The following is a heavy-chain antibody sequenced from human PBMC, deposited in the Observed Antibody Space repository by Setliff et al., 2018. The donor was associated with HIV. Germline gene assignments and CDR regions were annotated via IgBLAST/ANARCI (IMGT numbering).Heavy chain of an antibody. CDR1: GFTFSSYG. CDR2: ISSSSGHR. D-gene: IGHD6-13*01. CDR3: AREMAATAHPDDPYFQH. V-gene: IGHV3-21*01. J-gene: IGHJ1*01. Sequence: GGSLRLSCGGSGFTFSSYGMNWVRQAPGKGLEWVSFISSSSGHRNYADSVTGRFTISRDNAKNSLYLQMSSLRAEDTAVYYCAREMAATAHPDDPYFQHWGQGTLVTVSS.